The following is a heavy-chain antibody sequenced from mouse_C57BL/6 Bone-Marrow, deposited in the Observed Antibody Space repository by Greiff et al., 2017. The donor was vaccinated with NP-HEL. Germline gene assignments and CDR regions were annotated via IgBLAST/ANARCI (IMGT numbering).Heavy chain of an antibody. CDR2: INPNYGTT. V-gene: IGHV1-39*01. CDR3: ATYYGYDRPFDY. CDR1: GYSFTDYN. J-gene: IGHJ2*01. D-gene: IGHD2-9*01. Sequence: EVKLQESGPELVKPGASVKISCKASGYSFTDYNMNWVKQSNGKSLEWIGVINPNYGTTSYNQKFKGKATLTVDQSSSTAYMQLNSLTSEDSAVYYCATYYGYDRPFDYWGQGTTLTVSS.